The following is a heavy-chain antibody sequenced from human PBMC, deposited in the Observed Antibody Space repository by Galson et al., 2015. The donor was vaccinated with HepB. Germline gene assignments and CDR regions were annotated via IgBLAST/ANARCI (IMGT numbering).Heavy chain of an antibody. Sequence: SLRLSCAASGFTFSSYDMHWVRQATGKGLEWVSAIGTAGDTYYPDSVKGRFTISRDNSKNTLYLEMNSLRAEDTAVYYCARDPSPNGYSYGYLDYWGQGTLVTVSS. D-gene: IGHD5-18*01. CDR1: GFTFSSYD. J-gene: IGHJ4*02. CDR2: IGTAGDT. V-gene: IGHV3-13*01. CDR3: ARDPSPNGYSYGYLDY.